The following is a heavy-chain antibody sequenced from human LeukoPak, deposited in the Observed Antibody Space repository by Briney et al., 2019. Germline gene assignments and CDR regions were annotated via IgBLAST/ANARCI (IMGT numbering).Heavy chain of an antibody. D-gene: IGHD2-2*01. CDR2: IKSKTDGGTT. CDR1: GFSFSNTW. Sequence: PGGSLRLSCAVSGFSFSNTWMSWVRQAPGKGLEWVGRIKSKTDGGTTDYAAPVKGRFTISRDDSKNTLYLQVNSLKTEDTAVYYCTTGPVSSTRFDYWGQGTLVTVSS. J-gene: IGHJ4*02. CDR3: TTGPVSSTRFDY. V-gene: IGHV3-15*01.